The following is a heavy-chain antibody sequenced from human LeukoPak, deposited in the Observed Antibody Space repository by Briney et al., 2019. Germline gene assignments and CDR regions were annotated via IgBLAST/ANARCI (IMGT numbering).Heavy chain of an antibody. J-gene: IGHJ4*02. CDR3: AKEEASGITMVRGVREGHFDY. CDR2: ISCDGSNK. V-gene: IGHV3-30*18. Sequence: PGRSLRLSCAASGFTFSSYGMNWVRQAPGKGLEWVSAISCDGSNKYYADSVKGRFTISRDNSKNTLYLQMNSLRAEDTAVYYCAKEEASGITMVRGVREGHFDYWGQGTLVTVSS. CDR1: GFTFSSYG. D-gene: IGHD3-10*01.